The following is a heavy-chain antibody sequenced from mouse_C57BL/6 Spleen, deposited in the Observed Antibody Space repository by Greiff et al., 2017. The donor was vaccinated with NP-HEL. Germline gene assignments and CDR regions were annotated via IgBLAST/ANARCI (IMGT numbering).Heavy chain of an antibody. J-gene: IGHJ3*01. Sequence: EVQLQQSGPELVKPGASVKISCKASGYSFTGYYMNWVKQSPEKSLEWIGEINPSTGGTTYNQKFKAKATLTVDKSSSTAYMQLKSLTSEDSAVYYCARVINYYGSSSAWFAYWGQGTLVTVSA. CDR2: INPSTGGT. D-gene: IGHD1-1*01. CDR1: GYSFTGYY. V-gene: IGHV1-42*01. CDR3: ARVINYYGSSSAWFAY.